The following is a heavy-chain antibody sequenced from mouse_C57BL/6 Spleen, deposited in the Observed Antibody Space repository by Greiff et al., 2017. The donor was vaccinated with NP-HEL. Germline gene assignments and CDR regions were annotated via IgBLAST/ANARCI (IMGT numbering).Heavy chain of an antibody. CDR3: ARNDGSRGFAY. V-gene: IGHV1-61*01. D-gene: IGHD1-1*01. J-gene: IGHJ3*01. CDR2: IYPSDSET. CDR1: GYTFTSYW. Sequence: VQLQQSGAELVRPGSSVKLSCKASGYTFTSYWMDWVKQRPGQGLEWIGNIYPSDSETHYNQKFKDKATLTVDKSSSTAYMQLSSLTSEDSAVYYCARNDGSRGFAYWGQGTLVTVSA.